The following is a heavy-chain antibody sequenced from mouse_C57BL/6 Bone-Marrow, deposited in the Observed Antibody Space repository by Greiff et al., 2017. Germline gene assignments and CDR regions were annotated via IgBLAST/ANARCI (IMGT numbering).Heavy chain of an antibody. D-gene: IGHD1-1*01. CDR3: ARSDYYGSSHWYFDV. CDR1: GYTFTNYW. V-gene: IGHV1-63*01. CDR2: IYPGGGYT. J-gene: IGHJ1*03. Sequence: QVQLKESGAELVRPGTSVKMSCKASGYTFTNYWIGWAKQRPGHGLEWIGDIYPGGGYTNYNEKFKGKATLTADKSSSTAYMQFSSLTSEDSAIYYWARSDYYGSSHWYFDVWGTGTTVTVSS.